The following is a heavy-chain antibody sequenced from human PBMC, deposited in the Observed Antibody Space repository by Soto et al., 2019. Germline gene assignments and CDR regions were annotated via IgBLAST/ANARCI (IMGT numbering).Heavy chain of an antibody. CDR1: GYTFTSYG. CDR3: ARDLRGTGWYDY. J-gene: IGHJ4*02. CDR2: ISAYNGNT. D-gene: IGHD6-19*01. Sequence: GASVKVSCKASGYTFTSYGISWVRQAPGQGLEWMGWISAYNGNTNYAQKLQGRVTITTDTSTSTAYMELSSLRSDDTAVYYCARDLRGTGWYDYWGQGTLVTVSS. V-gene: IGHV1-18*01.